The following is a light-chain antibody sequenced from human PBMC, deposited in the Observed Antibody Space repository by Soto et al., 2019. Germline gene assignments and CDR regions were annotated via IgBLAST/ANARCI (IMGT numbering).Light chain of an antibody. CDR1: QSVSSSY. CDR2: GAS. J-gene: IGKJ5*01. Sequence: IVLTQSPGTLSLSPGERATLSCRASQSVSSSYLAWYQQKPGQAPRLLIYGASSRGTGIPDRFSGSGYGTDLTVTISRLEPEDFAVYYCQQYGSSLITFGQGTRLEIK. V-gene: IGKV3-20*01. CDR3: QQYGSSLIT.